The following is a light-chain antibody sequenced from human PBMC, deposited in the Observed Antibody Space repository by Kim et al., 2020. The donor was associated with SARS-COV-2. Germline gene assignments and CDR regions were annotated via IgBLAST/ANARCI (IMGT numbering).Light chain of an antibody. J-gene: IGKJ2*01. V-gene: IGKV1-5*03. Sequence: DIQMTQSPSTLSASVGDRVTITCRASENIGTWLAWYQQKPGSAPSPLIYLASTLESGVPSRFSGTGSGTEFSLSITSLQPDDFATYNCQHICRFPYTFGQGTKLEI. CDR2: LAS. CDR1: ENIGTW. CDR3: QHICRFPYT.